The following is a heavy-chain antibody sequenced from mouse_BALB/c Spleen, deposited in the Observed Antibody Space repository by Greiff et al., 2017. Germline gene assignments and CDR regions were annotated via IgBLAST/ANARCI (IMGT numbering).Heavy chain of an antibody. V-gene: IGHV14-3*02. CDR1: GFNIKDTY. J-gene: IGHJ4*01. Sequence: VQLQQSGAELVKPGASVKLSCTASGFNIKDTYMHWVKQRPEQGLEWIGRIDPANGNTKYDPKFQGKATITADTSSNTAYLQLSSLTSEDTAVYYCARSIRYPYYAMDYWGQGTSVTVSS. CDR2: IDPANGNT. CDR3: ARSIRYPYYAMDY. D-gene: IGHD1-1*01.